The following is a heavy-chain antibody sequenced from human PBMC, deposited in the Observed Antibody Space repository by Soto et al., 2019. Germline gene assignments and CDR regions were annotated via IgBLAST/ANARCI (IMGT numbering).Heavy chain of an antibody. V-gene: IGHV4-30-4*08. Sequence: QVQLQQSGPGLVKPSQTLSLTCTVSGDSISSDYYHWTWIRQSPGKGLEWIGYIHHSGSIPYNPSLKSRVTISVDTSKNQFSLHLTSVTAADTAVYFCASEDYGGDSLDVWGQGTTVTVSS. D-gene: IGHD4-17*01. J-gene: IGHJ6*02. CDR3: ASEDYGGDSLDV. CDR1: GDSISSDYYH. CDR2: IHHSGSI.